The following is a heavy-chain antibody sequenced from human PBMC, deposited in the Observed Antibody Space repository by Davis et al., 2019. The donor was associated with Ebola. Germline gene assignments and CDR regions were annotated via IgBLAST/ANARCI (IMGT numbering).Heavy chain of an antibody. J-gene: IGHJ4*02. CDR3: ARRGSNAVSDY. CDR1: GYTFTDYW. Sequence: KVSCKASGYTFTDYWIGWVRQMPGKGLEWMGLMHPRNSDTRYSPSFQGQVTISADKSISTAYLQWSSLKASDTAMYYCARRGSNAVSDYWGQGTLVTVSS. CDR2: MHPRNSDT. V-gene: IGHV5-51*01. D-gene: IGHD3-10*01.